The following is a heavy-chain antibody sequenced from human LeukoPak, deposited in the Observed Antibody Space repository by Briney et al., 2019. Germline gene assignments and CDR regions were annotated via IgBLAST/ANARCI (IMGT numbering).Heavy chain of an antibody. CDR2: ISSSSSYI. D-gene: IGHD1-26*01. V-gene: IGHV3-21*04. J-gene: IGHJ4*02. Sequence: GGSLRLSCAASGFTFSYYSMNWVRQAPGKGLEWVSSISSSSSYIYYADSVRGRFTISRDNAKNTLYLQMNSLRAEDTAVYYCAKGDYSGSYYFDYWGQGTLVTVSS. CDR3: AKGDYSGSYYFDY. CDR1: GFTFSYYS.